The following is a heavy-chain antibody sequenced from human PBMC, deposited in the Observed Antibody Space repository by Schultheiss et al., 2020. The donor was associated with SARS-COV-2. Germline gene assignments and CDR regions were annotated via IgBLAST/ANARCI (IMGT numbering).Heavy chain of an antibody. J-gene: IGHJ5*02. V-gene: IGHV4-34*01. CDR1: GGSFSGYY. CDR2: IYYSGST. Sequence: SQTLSLTCAVYGGSFSGYYWGWIRQPPGKGLEWIGSIYYSGSTYYNPSLKSRVTISVDTSKNQFSLKLSSGTAADTAVYYCARVHPPVLMVYAIRRVRNWFDPWGQGTLVTVSS. CDR3: ARVHPPVLMVYAIRRVRNWFDP. D-gene: IGHD2-8*01.